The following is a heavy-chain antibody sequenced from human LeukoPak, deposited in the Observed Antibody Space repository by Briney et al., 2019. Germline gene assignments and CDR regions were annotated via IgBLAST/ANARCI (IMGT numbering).Heavy chain of an antibody. CDR3: ARDPPHYYDSSGYYSP. Sequence: PSETLSLTCTVSGGSISSSSYYWGWIRQPPGKGLEWIGSIYYSGSAYYNPSLKSRVTISVDTSKNQFSLKLSSVTAADTAVYYCARDPPHYYDSSGYYSPWGQGTLVTVSS. D-gene: IGHD3-22*01. J-gene: IGHJ5*02. V-gene: IGHV4-39*07. CDR1: GGSISSSSYY. CDR2: IYYSGSA.